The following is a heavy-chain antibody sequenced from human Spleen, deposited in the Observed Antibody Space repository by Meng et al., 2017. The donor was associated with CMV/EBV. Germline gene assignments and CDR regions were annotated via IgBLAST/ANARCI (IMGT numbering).Heavy chain of an antibody. J-gene: IGHJ6*02. D-gene: IGHD1-1*01. Sequence: GESLKISCAASGFTFSRYDMNWVRQAPGRGLEWVSSITRSGIYIYYAESVKGRFTISRDNAKNSLFLQMNSLRAEDTAVYYCARDNEFRSYYAMDFWGQGTTVTVSS. CDR1: GFTFSRYD. V-gene: IGHV3-21*01. CDR2: ITRSGIYI. CDR3: ARDNEFRSYYAMDF.